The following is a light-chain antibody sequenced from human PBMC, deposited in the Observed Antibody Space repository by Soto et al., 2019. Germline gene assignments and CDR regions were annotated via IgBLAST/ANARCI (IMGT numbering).Light chain of an antibody. J-gene: IGKJ2*01. V-gene: IGKV1-39*01. CDR1: QTISRY. Sequence: DIQMTQSPSSLSASVGDRVTITCRASQTISRYLNWYQQKAGKAPRVLIYSAATLQSGVPPRFSGSGSGTHFTLTISSLQPEDFATYFCQQGYNSLFTFGQGTKVEMK. CDR3: QQGYNSLFT. CDR2: SAA.